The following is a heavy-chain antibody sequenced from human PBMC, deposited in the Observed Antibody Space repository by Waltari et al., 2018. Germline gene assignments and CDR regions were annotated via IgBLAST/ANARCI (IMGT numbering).Heavy chain of an antibody. CDR1: GGSIDSGSYY. D-gene: IGHD1-26*01. CDR3: ARGPLLSKVDY. V-gene: IGHV4-61*02. J-gene: IGHJ4*02. Sequence: QVQLQESGPGLVKPSQTLSLTCTVSGGSIDSGSYYWSWIRQPAGKGLGWIGRSYTSGSTTYNPPLRSQVPRSVDTSHNQSSWNLSPVTADDTAVYYCARGPLLSKVDYWGQGTLVTVSS. CDR2: SYTSGST.